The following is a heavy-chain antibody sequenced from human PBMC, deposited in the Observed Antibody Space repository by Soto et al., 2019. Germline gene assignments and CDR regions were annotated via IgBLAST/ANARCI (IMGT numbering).Heavy chain of an antibody. CDR2: TRHDGSNT. CDR3: ARDGVGTTTYFGHFDY. Sequence: GGSLRLSCAASGFTFSVYGMHWFRQAPGKGLEWVAVTRHDGSNTYYADSVRGRFTISRDNSNKMLYLQMNSLRAEDTAVYYCARDGVGTTTYFGHFDYWGQGTLVTVSS. D-gene: IGHD1-26*01. V-gene: IGHV3-33*01. J-gene: IGHJ4*02. CDR1: GFTFSVYG.